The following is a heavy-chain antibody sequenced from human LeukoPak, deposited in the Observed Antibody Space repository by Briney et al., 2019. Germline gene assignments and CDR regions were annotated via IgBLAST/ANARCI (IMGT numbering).Heavy chain of an antibody. CDR3: ARDPVSHYDSSGYEAAKDY. CDR2: IIPILGIA. J-gene: IGHJ4*02. D-gene: IGHD3-22*01. V-gene: IGHV1-69*04. CDR1: GGTFSSYA. Sequence: GVSVKVSCKASGGTFSSYAISWVRQAPGQGLEWMGRIIPILGIANYAQKFQGRVTITADKSTSTAYMELSSLRSEDTAVYYCARDPVSHYDSSGYEAAKDYWGQGTLVTVSS.